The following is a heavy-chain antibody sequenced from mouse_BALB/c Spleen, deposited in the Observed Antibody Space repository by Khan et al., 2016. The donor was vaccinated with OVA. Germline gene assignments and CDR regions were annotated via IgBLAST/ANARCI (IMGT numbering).Heavy chain of an antibody. CDR3: ARGGNGSCAY. CDR2: INPGSGDT. Sequence: QVRLQQSGAELVRPGTSVKVSCKASGYAFTDFLIEWLQQRPGQGLEWIGLINPGSGDTNYNEKFKGKATLTANKSSSTAYMQLSSLTSDDSAVYFCARGGNGSCAYWGQGTLVTVSA. J-gene: IGHJ3*01. CDR1: GYAFTDFL. D-gene: IGHD1-1*02. V-gene: IGHV1-54*01.